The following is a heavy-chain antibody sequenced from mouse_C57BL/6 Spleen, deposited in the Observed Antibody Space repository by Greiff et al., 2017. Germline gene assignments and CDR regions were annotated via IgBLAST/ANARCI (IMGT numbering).Heavy chain of an antibody. CDR3: ARKDDGYYSWFAY. CDR1: GFTFTDYY. Sequence: VKLVESGGGLVQPGGSLSLSCAASGFTFTDYYMSWVRQSPGKGLEWLGVIWSGGSTDYNAAFISRLSISKDNSKSQVFFKMNSLQADDTAIYYCARKDDGYYSWFAYWGQGTLVTVSA. D-gene: IGHD2-3*01. J-gene: IGHJ3*01. V-gene: IGHV2-2*01. CDR2: IWSGGST.